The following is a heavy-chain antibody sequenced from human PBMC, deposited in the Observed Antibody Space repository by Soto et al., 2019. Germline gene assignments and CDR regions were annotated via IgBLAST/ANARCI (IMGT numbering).Heavy chain of an antibody. V-gene: IGHV3-33*01. J-gene: IGHJ6*02. CDR3: ARGGTTYGVYYYYGMDV. D-gene: IGHD4-17*01. CDR2: IWYDGSNK. Sequence: LRLSCAASGFTFSSYGMHWVRQAPGKGLEWVAVIWYDGSNKYYADSVKGRFTISRDNSKNTLYLQMNSLRAEDTAVYYCARGGTTYGVYYYYGMDVWGQGTTVTVSS. CDR1: GFTFSSYG.